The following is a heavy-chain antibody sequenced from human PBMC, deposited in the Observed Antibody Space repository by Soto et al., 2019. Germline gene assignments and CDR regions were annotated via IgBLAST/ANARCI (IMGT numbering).Heavy chain of an antibody. CDR2: IYPGDSGT. V-gene: IGHV5-51*01. Sequence: PGESLKISCKGSGYSFPTYWIGWVRQMPGKGLEWMGIIYPGDSGTRYSPSFQGQVTISADKSISTAYLQWSSLKASDTAMYYCASARAAAGSYYYYGMDVWGQGTTVTVSS. J-gene: IGHJ6*02. D-gene: IGHD6-13*01. CDR3: ASARAAAGSYYYYGMDV. CDR1: GYSFPTYW.